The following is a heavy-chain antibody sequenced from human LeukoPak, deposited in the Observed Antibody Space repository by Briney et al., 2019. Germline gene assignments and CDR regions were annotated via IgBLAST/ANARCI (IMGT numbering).Heavy chain of an antibody. CDR3: AIMTTVTTGYYFDY. J-gene: IGHJ4*02. V-gene: IGHV3-23*01. D-gene: IGHD4-17*01. CDR2: ISGSGGST. CDR1: GFTFSSYA. Sequence: GGSLRLSCAASGFTFSSYAMSSVRQAPGTGLEWVSAISGSGGSTYYADSVKGRFTISRDNSKNTPYLQMNSLRAEDTAVYYCAIMTTVTTGYYFDYWGQGTLVTVSS.